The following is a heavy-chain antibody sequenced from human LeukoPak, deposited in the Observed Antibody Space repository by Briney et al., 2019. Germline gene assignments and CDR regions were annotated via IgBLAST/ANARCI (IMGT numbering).Heavy chain of an antibody. J-gene: IGHJ4*02. CDR1: GFTFSNAW. D-gene: IGHD6-13*01. CDR2: IKSKTDGGTT. CDR3: TTDPFGEQQLVPRAVPTPGY. V-gene: IGHV3-15*01. Sequence: GGSLRLSCAASGFTFSNAWMSWVRQAPGKGLEWVGRIKSKTDGGTTDYAAPVKGRFTISRDDSKNTLYMQMNSLKTEDTAVYYCTTDPFGEQQLVPRAVPTPGYWGQGTLVTVSS.